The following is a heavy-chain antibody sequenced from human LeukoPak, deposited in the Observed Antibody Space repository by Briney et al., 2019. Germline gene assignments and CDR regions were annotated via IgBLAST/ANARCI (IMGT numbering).Heavy chain of an antibody. J-gene: IGHJ4*02. CDR1: GYRFTSYW. V-gene: IGHV5-51*06. CDR3: ASRKKGMATAGFDY. Sequence: GESLKISFKGSGYRFTSYWIGWVRPVPGKGLEWMGIIYPGASDTRYRPSFQGQVTSSAEKSISTAYLQWSSLKASDTALYYCASRKKGMATAGFDYWGQGTLVTVSS. D-gene: IGHD5-24*01. CDR2: IYPGASDT.